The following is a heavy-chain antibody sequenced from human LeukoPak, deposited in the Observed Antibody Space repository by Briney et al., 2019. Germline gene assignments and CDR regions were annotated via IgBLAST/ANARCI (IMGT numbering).Heavy chain of an antibody. Sequence: GGSLRLSCAASGFTFSGYWMSWVRQAPGKGLEWVANIKQDGSEKYYVDSVKGRFTISRDNAKNSLYLLMNSLRAEDTAVYYCARYFDSWGQGTPVTVSS. V-gene: IGHV3-7*01. J-gene: IGHJ4*02. CDR2: IKQDGSEK. CDR3: ARYFDS. CDR1: GFTFSGYW.